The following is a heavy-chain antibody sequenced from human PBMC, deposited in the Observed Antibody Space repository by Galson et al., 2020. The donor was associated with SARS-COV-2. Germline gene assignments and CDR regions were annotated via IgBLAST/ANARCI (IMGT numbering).Heavy chain of an antibody. Sequence: ASVNVSCKASGYTFTSYGISWVRQAPGQGPEWMGWISAYNGNTNYAQKLQGRVTMTTDTSTSTAYMELRSLRYDDTAVYYGARNSYGWGPGRYWGQGTLVTVSS. CDR3: ARNSYGWGPGRY. D-gene: IGHD5-18*01. CDR2: ISAYNGNT. CDR1: GYTFTSYG. J-gene: IGHJ4*02. V-gene: IGHV1-18*01.